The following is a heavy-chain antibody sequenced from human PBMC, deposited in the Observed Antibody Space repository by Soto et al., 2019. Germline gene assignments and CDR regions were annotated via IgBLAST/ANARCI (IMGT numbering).Heavy chain of an antibody. J-gene: IGHJ6*02. V-gene: IGHV4-39*01. CDR3: ARPQGENSGLDYSGMDV. CDR2: IYYSGST. Sequence: PSETLSLTCTVSGGSISSSSYYWGWIRQPPGKGLEWIGSIYYSGSTYYNPSLKSRVTISVDTSKNQFSLKLSSVTAADTAVYYCARPQGENSGLDYSGMDVWGQGTTVTVSS. D-gene: IGHD6-19*01. CDR1: GGSISSSSYY.